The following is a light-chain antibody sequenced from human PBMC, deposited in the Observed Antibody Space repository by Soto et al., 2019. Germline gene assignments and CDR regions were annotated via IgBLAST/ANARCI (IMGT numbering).Light chain of an antibody. J-gene: IGKJ1*01. CDR3: QQYNSYST. CDR2: DAS. CDR1: ERISSW. V-gene: IGKV1-5*01. Sequence: DIQMTQSPSTLSASVGDRVTITCRASERISSWLAWYQQKPGKAPTLLIYDASILETGVPSRFSGSGSGTEFNLTISRLQPDDFATYYCQQYNSYSTFGQGTKVEIK.